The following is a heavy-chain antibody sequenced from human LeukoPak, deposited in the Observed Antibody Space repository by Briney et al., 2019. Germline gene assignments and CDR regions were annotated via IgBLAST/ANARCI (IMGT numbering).Heavy chain of an antibody. J-gene: IGHJ4*02. CDR2: INEDGSQT. Sequence: PGGPLRLSCAASGFTFINYWMDWVRQAPGKGLERVANINEDGSQTNYVDSVKGRFTISRDNAKNSLYLQMTSLGAEDTALYYCARNRGWQTFDFWGQGTLVTVSS. CDR1: GFTFINYW. V-gene: IGHV3-7*01. CDR3: ARNRGWQTFDF.